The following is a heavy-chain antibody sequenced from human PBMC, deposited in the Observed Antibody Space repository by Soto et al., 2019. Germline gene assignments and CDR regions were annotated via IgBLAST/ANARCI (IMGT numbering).Heavy chain of an antibody. CDR1: GFTFSSYA. CDR3: AGGVDGSGSFRYYYYGMDV. CDR2: ISGSGGST. D-gene: IGHD3-10*01. V-gene: IGHV3-23*01. J-gene: IGHJ6*02. Sequence: GGSLRLSCAASGFTFSSYAMSWVRQAPGKGLEWVSAISGSGGSTYYADSVKGRFTISRDNSKNTLYLQMNSLRAEDTAVYYCAGGVDGSGSFRYYYYGMDVWGQGTXVTVSS.